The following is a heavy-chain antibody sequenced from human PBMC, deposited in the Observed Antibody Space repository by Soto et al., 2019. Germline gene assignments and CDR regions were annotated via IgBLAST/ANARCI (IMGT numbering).Heavy chain of an antibody. Sequence: QITLKESGPTLVKPTQTLTLTCSFSGFLLSTSEVGVGWIRQPPGKGLEWLALIYWDDDKEYSPSLRSRLTITKDTSKNQVVLIMTNLDPTDTATYYCAHGSGWLFDYWGQGTLVTVSS. J-gene: IGHJ4*02. CDR1: GFLLSTSEVG. V-gene: IGHV2-5*02. D-gene: IGHD6-19*01. CDR3: AHGSGWLFDY. CDR2: IYWDDDK.